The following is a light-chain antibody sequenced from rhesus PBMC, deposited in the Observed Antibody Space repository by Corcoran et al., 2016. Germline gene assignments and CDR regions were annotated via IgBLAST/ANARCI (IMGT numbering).Light chain of an antibody. V-gene: IGKV2-78*01. CDR2: FGS. CDR3: MQTLQTPYS. CDR1: QSLLDSYGYTH. Sequence: DIVMTQTPLSLPVTPGEPASISCRSSQSLLDSYGYTHFHWYLEKPGPSPQLLLNFGSNRASGVPDRFRGSGSGTDFTLKISRVEAEDVGVYSCMQTLQTPYSFGQGTKVEIK. J-gene: IGKJ2*01.